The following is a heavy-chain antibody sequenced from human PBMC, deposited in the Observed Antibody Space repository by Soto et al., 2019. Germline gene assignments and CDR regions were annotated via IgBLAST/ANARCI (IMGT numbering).Heavy chain of an antibody. CDR3: AMSYYDYSDAFDI. J-gene: IGHJ3*02. Sequence: GGSLRLSCAASGFTFSDYYMSWIRQAPGKGLEWVSSISGSVGSIYYADSVKGRFTISRDYSKNTLYLQMNSLRAEDTAVYYCAMSYYDYSDAFDIWGQGTMVTVSS. D-gene: IGHD3-16*01. CDR2: ISGSVGSI. V-gene: IGHV3-23*01. CDR1: GFTFSDYY.